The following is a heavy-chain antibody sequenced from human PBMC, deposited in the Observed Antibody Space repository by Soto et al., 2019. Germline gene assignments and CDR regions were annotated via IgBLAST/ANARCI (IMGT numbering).Heavy chain of an antibody. V-gene: IGHV1-3*01. Sequence: ASVKVSCKASGYTFTSYAMHWVRQAPGQRLEWMGWINAGNGNTKYSQKFQGRVTITRDTSASTAYMELSSLRSEDTAVYYCARDKGDYYYIWGTHRAYGAIDIRGQAPMVT. D-gene: IGHD3-16*01. J-gene: IGHJ3*02. CDR1: GYTFTSYA. CDR2: INAGNGNT. CDR3: ARDKGDYYYIWGTHRAYGAIDI.